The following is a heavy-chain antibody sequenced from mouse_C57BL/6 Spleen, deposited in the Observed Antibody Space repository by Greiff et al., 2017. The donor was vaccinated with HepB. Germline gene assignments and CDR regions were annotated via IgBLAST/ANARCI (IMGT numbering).Heavy chain of an antibody. D-gene: IGHD1-1*01. CDR2: IDPSDSET. CDR3: ARSDYYGSYWYFDV. CDR1: GYTFTSYW. V-gene: IGHV1-52*01. J-gene: IGHJ1*03. Sequence: QVQLQQSGAELVRPGSSVKLSCKASGYTFTSYWMHWVKQRPIQGLEWIGNIDPSDSETHYNPKFKDKATLTVDKSSSTAYMQISSLTSEDSAVYYCARSDYYGSYWYFDVWGTGTTVTVSS.